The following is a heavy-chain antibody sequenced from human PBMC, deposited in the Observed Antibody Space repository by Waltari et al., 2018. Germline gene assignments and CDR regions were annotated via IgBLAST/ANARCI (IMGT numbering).Heavy chain of an antibody. Sequence: VQLVESGGGLVQPGGSLSLSCAASGFTFNNYAMNWVRQAPGKGLEWIGEVNHSGSTNYNPSLKSRVTISVDTSKNQLSLKLSSVTAAGTAVDYCARLLVVWFRDLLYVLINYWGQGNLVTVSS. CDR1: GFTFNNYA. J-gene: IGHJ4*02. CDR3: ARLLVVWFRDLLYVLINY. V-gene: IGHV4-34*01. D-gene: IGHD3-10*01. CDR2: VNHSGST.